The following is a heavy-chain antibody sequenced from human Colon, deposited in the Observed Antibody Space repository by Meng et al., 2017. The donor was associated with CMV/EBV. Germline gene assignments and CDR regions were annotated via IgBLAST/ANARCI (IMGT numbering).Heavy chain of an antibody. Sequence: GESLKISCAASGFTFSDYYMAWIRQAPGKGLEWVSYISGTGSATYYADSVKGRFTISRDNSKNTLYLQMNSLRAEDTAVYYCARDLRVARLQSHYYGMDVWGQGTTVTVSS. D-gene: IGHD5-24*01. CDR1: GFTFSDYY. CDR3: ARDLRVARLQSHYYGMDV. J-gene: IGHJ6*02. V-gene: IGHV3-11*01. CDR2: ISGTGSAT.